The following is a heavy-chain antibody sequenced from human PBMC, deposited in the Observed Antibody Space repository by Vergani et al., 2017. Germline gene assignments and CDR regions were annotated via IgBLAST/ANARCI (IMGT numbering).Heavy chain of an antibody. D-gene: IGHD6-13*01. CDR1: GYTFTSYY. CDR2: INPSGCST. J-gene: IGHJ5*02. Sequence: QVQLVQSGAEVKKPGASVKVSCKASGYTFTSYYMHWVRQAPGQGLEWMGIINPSGCSTSYAQKFQGRVTMTRYTSTSTVYMELSSLRSEDTAVYYCARTMGYVSSWYGSDWFDPWGQGTLVTVSS. V-gene: IGHV1-46*03. CDR3: ARTMGYVSSWYGSDWFDP.